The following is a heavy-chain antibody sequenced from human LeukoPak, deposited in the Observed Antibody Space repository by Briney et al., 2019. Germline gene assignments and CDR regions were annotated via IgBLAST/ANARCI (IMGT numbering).Heavy chain of an antibody. D-gene: IGHD6-13*01. J-gene: IGHJ4*02. V-gene: IGHV3-64*01. CDR2: ISSNGGST. CDR3: ARRSSSWFHYFEY. CDR1: GFTFSNYA. Sequence: GGSLRLSCAASGFTFSNYAMHWVRQAPGKGLEYVSAISSNGGSTYYANSVKGRFTISRDNSNNTLYLQMGSLRAEDMAVYYCARRSSSWFHYFEYWGQGTLVTVSS.